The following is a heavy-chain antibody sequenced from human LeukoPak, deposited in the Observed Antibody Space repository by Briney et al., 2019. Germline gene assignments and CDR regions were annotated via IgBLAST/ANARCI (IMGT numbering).Heavy chain of an antibody. V-gene: IGHV3-30*03. Sequence: GGSLRLSCAASGFTFSSYAMSWVRQAPGKGLEWVAVISYDGSNKYYADSVKGRFTISRDNSKNTLYLQMNSLRAEDTAVYYCATSPNPAAILIAWGQGTLVTVSS. CDR3: ATSPNPAAILIA. J-gene: IGHJ5*02. D-gene: IGHD2-2*02. CDR2: ISYDGSNK. CDR1: GFTFSSYA.